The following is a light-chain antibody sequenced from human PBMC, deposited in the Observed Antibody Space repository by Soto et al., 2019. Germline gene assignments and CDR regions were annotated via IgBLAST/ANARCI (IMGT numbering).Light chain of an antibody. V-gene: IGKV4-1*01. Sequence: DIVMTQSTDSLAVSLGERATSNCKSSQSVLYSSNNKNYLAWYQQKPGQPPKLLIYWASTRESGVPDRFSGSGSGTDFTLTISSLQAEDVAVYYCQQYYSNPWTFGQGTKVDIK. CDR2: WAS. CDR1: QSVLYSSNNKNY. J-gene: IGKJ1*01. CDR3: QQYYSNPWT.